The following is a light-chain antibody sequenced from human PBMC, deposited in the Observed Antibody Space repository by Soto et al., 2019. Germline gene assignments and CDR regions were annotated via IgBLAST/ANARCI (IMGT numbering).Light chain of an antibody. CDR3: QQYYSLVT. Sequence: DIVMTQSPDSLAVSLGERATINCKSSQSVLYSSNNKNYLAWYQQKPGQPPKLLIYWASTRESGVPDRFSGSGSGTDFTLTISSLQAEDVALYYCQQYYSLVTFGGGTKVDIK. J-gene: IGKJ4*01. CDR2: WAS. CDR1: QSVLYSSNNKNY. V-gene: IGKV4-1*01.